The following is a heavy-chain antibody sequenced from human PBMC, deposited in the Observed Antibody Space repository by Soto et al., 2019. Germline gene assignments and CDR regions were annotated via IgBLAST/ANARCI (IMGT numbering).Heavy chain of an antibody. J-gene: IGHJ6*02. CDR1: GGSISSYY. CDR2: IYYSGST. Sequence: SETLSLTCTVSGGSISSYYWSWIRQPPGKGLEWIGYIYYSGSTYYNPSLKSRVTISVDTSKNQFSLKLSSVTAADTAVYYCAREGLTGTIGLYYYYAMDVWGQGTTVTVSS. V-gene: IGHV4-59*12. CDR3: AREGLTGTIGLYYYYAMDV. D-gene: IGHD1-7*01.